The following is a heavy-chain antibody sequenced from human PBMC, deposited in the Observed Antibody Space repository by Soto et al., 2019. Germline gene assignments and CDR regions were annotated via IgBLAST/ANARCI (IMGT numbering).Heavy chain of an antibody. CDR2: IWYDGSNK. CDR1: GFTFSSYG. CDR3: ARIVELYGDYDY. D-gene: IGHD4-17*01. J-gene: IGHJ4*02. Sequence: PGGSLRLSCAASGFTFSSYGMHWVRQAPGKGLEWVAVIWYDGSNKYYADSVKGRFTISRDNSKNTLYLQMNSLRAEDTAVYYCARIVELYGDYDYWGQGTLVTVSS. V-gene: IGHV3-33*01.